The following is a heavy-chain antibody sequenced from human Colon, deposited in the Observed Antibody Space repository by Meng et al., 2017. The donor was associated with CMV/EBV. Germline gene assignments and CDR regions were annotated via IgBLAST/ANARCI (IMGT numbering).Heavy chain of an antibody. CDR1: GFTFSTYS. CDR3: ARGWPPDY. CDR2: ISHSSDT. Sequence: ESLKISCAASGFTFSTYSLNWVRQAPGKGLEWVSSISHSSDTYYADSVKGRFTLSRDNAQNSVYLQLNSLTAEDTAVYYCARGWPPDYWGQGTLVTVSS. J-gene: IGHJ4*02. D-gene: IGHD6-13*01. V-gene: IGHV3-21*06.